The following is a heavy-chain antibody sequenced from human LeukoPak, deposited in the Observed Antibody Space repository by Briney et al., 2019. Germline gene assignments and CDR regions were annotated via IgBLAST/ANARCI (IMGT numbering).Heavy chain of an antibody. CDR2: ISGSGGST. CDR1: GFTFSSYA. D-gene: IGHD6-25*01. CDR3: AKDRIRPPCAARLFDY. Sequence: PGGSLRLSCAASGFTFSSYAMSWVRQAPGKGLEWVSAISGSGGSTYYADSVKGRFTIPRDNSKNTLYLQMNSLRAEDTAVYYCAKDRIRPPCAARLFDYWGQGTLVTVSS. V-gene: IGHV3-23*01. J-gene: IGHJ4*02.